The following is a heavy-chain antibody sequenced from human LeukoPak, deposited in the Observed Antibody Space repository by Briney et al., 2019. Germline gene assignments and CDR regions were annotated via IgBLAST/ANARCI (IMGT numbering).Heavy chain of an antibody. CDR2: IYYSGST. D-gene: IGHD1-14*01. Sequence: SETLSLTCTVSGGSISSSSYYWGWIRQPPGKGLEWIGSIYYSGSTYYNPSLKSRVTISVDTSKNQFSLKLSSVTAADTAVYYCAREPESGRWFDPWGQGTLVTVSS. J-gene: IGHJ5*02. V-gene: IGHV4-39*07. CDR3: AREPESGRWFDP. CDR1: GGSISSSSYY.